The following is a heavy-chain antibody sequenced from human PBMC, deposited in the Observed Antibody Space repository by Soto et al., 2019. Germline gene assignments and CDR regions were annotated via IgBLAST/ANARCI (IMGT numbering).Heavy chain of an antibody. D-gene: IGHD2-15*01. J-gene: IGHJ3*02. Sequence: EVQLVESGGGLVQPGGSLRLSCAASGFTFSTSSMNWGRQAPGKGLEWISYISSAGTSIYYADSWKGRFTISRDNAKNSAYLQMNGLRAEDTALYYCVSDYCSGGSCYAELDSWGQRTMVTVSS. V-gene: IGHV3-48*01. CDR2: ISSAGTSI. CDR1: GFTFSTSS. CDR3: VSDYCSGGSCYAELDS.